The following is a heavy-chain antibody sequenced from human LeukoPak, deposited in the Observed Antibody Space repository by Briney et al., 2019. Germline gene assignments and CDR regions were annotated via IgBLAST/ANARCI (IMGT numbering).Heavy chain of an antibody. CDR2: IKSKSDGETT. J-gene: IGHJ5*02. D-gene: IGHD5-12*01. Sequence: GGSLRLSCATSGFTFSNAWMSWVRQAPGKRPEWVGRIKSKSDGETTDYAAPVKGRFTISRDDSKDTLYLQMNSLKTGDTAVYYCTTTWIRRPRFDPWGQGTLVTVSS. CDR3: TTTWIRRPRFDP. CDR1: GFTFSNAW. V-gene: IGHV3-15*01.